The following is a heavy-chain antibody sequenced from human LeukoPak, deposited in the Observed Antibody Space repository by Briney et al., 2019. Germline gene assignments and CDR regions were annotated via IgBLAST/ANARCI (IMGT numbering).Heavy chain of an antibody. CDR1: GFTFSSYS. Sequence: GGSLRLSCAASGFTFSSYSMNWVRQAPGKGLEWVSSISSSSSYIYYADSVKGRFTISRDNSKNTLYLQMSSLRAEDTAIYYCAKYQLYSYGYPEYWGQGTLVTVSS. V-gene: IGHV3-21*04. CDR3: AKYQLYSYGYPEY. J-gene: IGHJ4*02. CDR2: ISSSSSYI. D-gene: IGHD5-18*01.